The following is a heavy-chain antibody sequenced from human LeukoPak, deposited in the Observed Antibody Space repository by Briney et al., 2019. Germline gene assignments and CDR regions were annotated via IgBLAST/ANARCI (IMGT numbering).Heavy chain of an antibody. J-gene: IGHJ4*02. V-gene: IGHV3-9*01. CDR3: ARWWYSSGWYYPFDY. CDR1: GFTFDDYA. D-gene: IGHD6-19*01. Sequence: SGGSLRLSCAASGFTFDDYAMHWVRQAPGKGLEWVSGISWNSGSIGYADSVKGRFTISRDNAKNSLYLQMNSLRAEDTAVYYCARWWYSSGWYYPFDYWGQGTLVTVSS. CDR2: ISWNSGSI.